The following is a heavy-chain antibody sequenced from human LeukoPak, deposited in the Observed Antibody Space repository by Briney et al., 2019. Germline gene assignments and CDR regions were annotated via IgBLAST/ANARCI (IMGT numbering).Heavy chain of an antibody. V-gene: IGHV1-18*01. CDR3: ARDLIAARPGWFDP. J-gene: IGHJ5*02. D-gene: IGHD6-6*01. Sequence: ASVKVSCKASGYTFTTYGINWVRQAPGQGLEWMGWISAYNGDTNYAQNLQGRVTLTTDTSASTAYMELRSLRSDDTAVYYCARDLIAARPGWFDPWGQGTLVIVSS. CDR2: ISAYNGDT. CDR1: GYTFTTYG.